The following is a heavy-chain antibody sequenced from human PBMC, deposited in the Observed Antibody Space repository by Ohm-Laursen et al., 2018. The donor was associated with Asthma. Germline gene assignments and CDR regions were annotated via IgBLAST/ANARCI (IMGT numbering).Heavy chain of an antibody. CDR3: ARATFYYESTGYYYFDH. Sequence: SQTLSLTCAVYGGSFSGYYWSWIRQHPGKGLEWIGYNYYRWNTYYNPSLKSRVIISVDTSKNQFSLKLTSVTAADTALYYCARATFYYESTGYYYFDHWGQGTLVTVSS. J-gene: IGHJ4*02. CDR2: NYYRWNT. V-gene: IGHV4-31*11. D-gene: IGHD3-22*01. CDR1: GGSFSGYY.